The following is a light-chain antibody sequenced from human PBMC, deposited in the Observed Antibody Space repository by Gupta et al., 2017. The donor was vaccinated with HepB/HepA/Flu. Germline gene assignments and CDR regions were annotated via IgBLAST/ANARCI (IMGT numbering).Light chain of an antibody. V-gene: IGKV3-20*01. Sequence: EVVLTQSPDTLSLSPGERATLSCRASLSVGSTYLAWYQQHPGQSPRLLIYGTSIRATGIPDRFSGSGSGTNFTLSITRLEPEDYAVYYCQLDGSSPGAYGQGTRVDI. J-gene: IGKJ1*01. CDR1: LSVGSTY. CDR3: QLDGSSPGA. CDR2: GTS.